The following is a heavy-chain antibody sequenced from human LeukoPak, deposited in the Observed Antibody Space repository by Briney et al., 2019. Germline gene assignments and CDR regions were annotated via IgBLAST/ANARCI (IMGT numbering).Heavy chain of an antibody. CDR1: GFTFSTYA. D-gene: IGHD2-2*02. J-gene: IGHJ4*02. CDR3: ARGRYCSSSSCYIDY. Sequence: GGSLRLPCAASGFTFSTYAMRWVRQAPGKGPEWVSGISGGGDSTYYADSVKGRFTISRDNAKNTLNLQMNSLRAEDTAVYYCARGRYCSSSSCYIDYWGQGTLVTVSS. V-gene: IGHV3-23*01. CDR2: ISGGGDST.